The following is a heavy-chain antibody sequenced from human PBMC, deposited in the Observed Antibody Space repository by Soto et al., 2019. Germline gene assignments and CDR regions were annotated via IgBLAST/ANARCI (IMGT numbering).Heavy chain of an antibody. Sequence: SAPLSLTCTFSGGSVSSGSYYWSWIRQPPGKGLEWIGYIYYSGSTNYNPSLKSRVTISVDTSKNQFSLKLSSVTAADTAVYYCARVDGYYFPVWWFDPWGQGTLVTVSS. CDR1: GGSVSSGSYY. D-gene: IGHD3-22*01. V-gene: IGHV4-61*01. CDR3: ARVDGYYFPVWWFDP. J-gene: IGHJ5*02. CDR2: IYYSGST.